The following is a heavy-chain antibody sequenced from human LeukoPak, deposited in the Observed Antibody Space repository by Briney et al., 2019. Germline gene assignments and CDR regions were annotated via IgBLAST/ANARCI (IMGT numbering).Heavy chain of an antibody. CDR1: GFTFSSYG. CDR2: IWYDGGHK. CDR3: ARGAHSSGWYQWYFDL. D-gene: IGHD6-13*01. Sequence: GGSLRLSCAASGFTFSSYGMHWVRQAPGQGLEWVAVIWYDGGHKYYVESVRGRFTISRDNFKNTVYLQMDSLRVEDTAVYFCARGAHSSGWYQWYFDLWGRGTLVTVSS. J-gene: IGHJ2*01. V-gene: IGHV3-33*01.